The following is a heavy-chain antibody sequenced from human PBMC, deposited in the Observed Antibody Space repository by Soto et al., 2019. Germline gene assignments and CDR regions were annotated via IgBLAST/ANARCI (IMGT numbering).Heavy chain of an antibody. Sequence: EVQLLESGGGLVQPGGSLRLSCAASGFTFSSYAMRWVRQAPGKGLEWVSAISGSGGSTYYADPVKGRFTISRDNSKNKLYLQMNSLRAEDTAVYYCANSGVVVVTARFGYWGQVTLVTVSS. CDR3: ANSGVVVVTARFGY. CDR2: ISGSGGST. J-gene: IGHJ4*02. CDR1: GFTFSSYA. V-gene: IGHV3-23*01. D-gene: IGHD2-21*02.